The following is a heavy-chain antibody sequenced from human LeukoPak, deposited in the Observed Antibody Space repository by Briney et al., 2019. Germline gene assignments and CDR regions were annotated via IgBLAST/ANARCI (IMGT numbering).Heavy chain of an antibody. Sequence: ASVKVSCKASGYTFTGYYMHWVRQAPGQGLEWMGWINPNSGGTNYAQKFQGRVTMTRDTSISTAYMELSRLRSDDTAVYYCARVTSSGYYYDWFDPWGQGTLVTVSS. CDR1: GYTFTGYY. J-gene: IGHJ5*02. V-gene: IGHV1-2*02. CDR2: INPNSGGT. D-gene: IGHD3-22*01. CDR3: ARVTSSGYYYDWFDP.